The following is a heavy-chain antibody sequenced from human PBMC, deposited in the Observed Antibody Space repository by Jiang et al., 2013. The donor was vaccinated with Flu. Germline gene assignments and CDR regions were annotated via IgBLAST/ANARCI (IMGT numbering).Heavy chain of an antibody. D-gene: IGHD3-16*02. Sequence: GSGLVKPSETLSLTCTVSNGSISNHYWSWIRQSPGKGLEWIGYLSYSGSTNYNPSLKSRVTISVDTSKNQFSLKLSSMTAADTAVYYCASSASTYRYYAEYFQHWGQGTLVTVSS. CDR3: ASSASTYRYYAEYFQH. J-gene: IGHJ1*01. CDR2: LSYSGST. V-gene: IGHV4-59*11. CDR1: NGSISNHY.